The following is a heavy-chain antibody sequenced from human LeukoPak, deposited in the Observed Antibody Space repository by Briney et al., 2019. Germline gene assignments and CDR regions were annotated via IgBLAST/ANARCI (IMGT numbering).Heavy chain of an antibody. CDR2: IYYSGST. D-gene: IGHD6-6*01. Sequence: SETLSLTCTVSGGSISSSSYYWGWIRQPPGKGLEWIGSIYYSGSTYYNPSLKSRVTISVDTSKNQFSLKLSSVTAADTAVYYCARGSIAAQGWFDPWGQGTLVTVSS. J-gene: IGHJ5*02. V-gene: IGHV4-39*07. CDR3: ARGSIAAQGWFDP. CDR1: GGSISSSSYY.